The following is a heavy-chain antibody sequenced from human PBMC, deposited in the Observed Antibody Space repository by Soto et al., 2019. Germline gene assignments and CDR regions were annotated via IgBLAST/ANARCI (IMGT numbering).Heavy chain of an antibody. J-gene: IGHJ6*02. V-gene: IGHV1-69*04. D-gene: IGHD2-8*01. CDR3: ARDRQWGDYHYGMDV. CDR2: IIPILGIA. CDR1: GGTFSSYT. Sequence: SVKVSCKASGGTFSSYTISWVRQAPGQGLEWMGRIIPILGIANYAQKFQGRVTITADKSTSTAYMELSSLRSEDTAVYYCARDRQWGDYHYGMDVRAQRTTVTVSS.